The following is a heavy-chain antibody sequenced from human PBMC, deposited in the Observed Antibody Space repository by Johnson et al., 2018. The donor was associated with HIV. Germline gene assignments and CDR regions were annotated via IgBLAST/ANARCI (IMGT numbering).Heavy chain of an antibody. Sequence: QLVESGGGVVQPGRSLRLSCAASGFTFSSFAINWVRQAPGRGLEWVAVISYDGSNKYYADSVKGRFTISKDNSRNTLFLQMNSLRTEDTAVYYCARGSIIMVRGVIGLDIWGQGTLVMVSS. CDR2: ISYDGSNK. V-gene: IGHV3-30-3*01. CDR1: GFTFSSFA. J-gene: IGHJ3*02. CDR3: ARGSIIMVRGVIGLDI. D-gene: IGHD3-10*01.